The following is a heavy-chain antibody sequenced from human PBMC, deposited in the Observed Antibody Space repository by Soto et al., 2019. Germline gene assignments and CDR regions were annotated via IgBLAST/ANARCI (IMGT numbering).Heavy chain of an antibody. CDR2: IIPIFGTA. J-gene: IGHJ4*02. D-gene: IGHD3-10*01. CDR1: GGTFSSYA. Sequence: SLKVSCKASGGTFSSYAISWVRQAPGQGLEWMGGIIPIFGTANYAQKFQGRVTITADESTSTAYMELSSLRSEDTAVYYCVRGSYYGSGPGHYWGQGXLVTVYS. V-gene: IGHV1-69*13. CDR3: VRGSYYGSGPGHY.